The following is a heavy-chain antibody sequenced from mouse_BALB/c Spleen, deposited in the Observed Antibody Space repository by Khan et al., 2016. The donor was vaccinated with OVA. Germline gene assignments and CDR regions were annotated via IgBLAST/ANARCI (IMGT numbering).Heavy chain of an antibody. V-gene: IGHV14-3*02. CDR3: ASPNWFAY. Sequence: VQLKQSGAELVKPGASVRLSCTASGFNIKDTYMHWVKQRPEQGLEWIGRIDPAIDNTKYDPKFQGKATLTADTSSNTAYLHISSLTSEDTAVYYCASPNWFAYWGQGTLVTISA. J-gene: IGHJ3*01. CDR2: IDPAIDNT. CDR1: GFNIKDTY.